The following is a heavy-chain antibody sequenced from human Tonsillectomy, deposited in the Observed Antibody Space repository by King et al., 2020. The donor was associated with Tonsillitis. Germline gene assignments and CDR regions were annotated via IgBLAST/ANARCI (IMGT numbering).Heavy chain of an antibody. D-gene: IGHD3-22*01. Sequence: VQLVESGGGLVQPGGSLRLSCAASDFTFSEYWMTWIRQAPGEGLEWVADIKGDGSGKYYVDSVEGRFTISRANANSSLFLRTNSLRAEDTAIYYCVRDVNYRDRSTYYAVLDVWGPGTMVTVSS. V-gene: IGHV3-7*01. J-gene: IGHJ3*01. CDR3: VRDVNYRDRSTYYAVLDV. CDR2: IKGDGSGK. CDR1: DFTFSEYW.